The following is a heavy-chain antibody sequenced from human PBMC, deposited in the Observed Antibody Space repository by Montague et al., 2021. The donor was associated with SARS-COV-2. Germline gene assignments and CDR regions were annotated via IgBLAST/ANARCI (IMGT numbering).Heavy chain of an antibody. D-gene: IGHD3-9*01. Sequence: SETLSLTCAVSGGSISNYYWSWIRQPPGKGLEWIGYIYYSGGTNYNPSLKSRVTISVDTAKNHFSLKLSSVTAADTAVYYCARSTDTLTCYIDYWGQGTLVTVSS. CDR2: IYYSGGT. V-gene: IGHV4-59*01. J-gene: IGHJ4*02. CDR3: ARSTDTLTCYIDY. CDR1: GGSISNYY.